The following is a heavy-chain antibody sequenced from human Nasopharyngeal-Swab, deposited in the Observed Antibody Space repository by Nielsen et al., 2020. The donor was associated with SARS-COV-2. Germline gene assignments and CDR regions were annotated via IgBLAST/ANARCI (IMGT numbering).Heavy chain of an antibody. V-gene: IGHV4-61*02. D-gene: IGHD2-2*01. CDR2: IYTSGST. Sequence: SCTVSGGSISSGSYYWSWIRQPAGKGLEWIGRIYTSGSTNYNPSLKSRVTISVDTSKNQFSLKLSSVTAADTAVYYCAREGSTSPWNGYYYGMDVWGQGTTVTVSS. CDR1: GGSISSGSYY. CDR3: AREGSTSPWNGYYYGMDV. J-gene: IGHJ6*02.